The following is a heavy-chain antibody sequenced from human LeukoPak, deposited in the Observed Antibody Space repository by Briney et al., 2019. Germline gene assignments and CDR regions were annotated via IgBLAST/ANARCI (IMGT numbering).Heavy chain of an antibody. D-gene: IGHD3-22*01. V-gene: IGHV3-30*02. CDR1: GFTFSSYG. CDR3: AKPLIPEYYYDSSGYYPGAFDI. J-gene: IGHJ3*02. CDR2: IRYDGSNK. Sequence: GGSLRLSCAASGFTFSSYGMHWVRQAPGKGLEWVAFIRYDGSNKYYADSVKGRFTISRDNSKNTLYLQMNSLRAEDTAVYYCAKPLIPEYYYDSSGYYPGAFDIWAKGQWSPSLQ.